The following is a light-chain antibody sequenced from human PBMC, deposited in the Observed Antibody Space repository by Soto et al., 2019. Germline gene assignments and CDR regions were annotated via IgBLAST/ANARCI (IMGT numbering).Light chain of an antibody. Sequence: EIVLTQSPATLSLSPGERATLSCRASQSVSSYLAWYQQKPGQAPRLLIYDASNRATGIPARFSGSGSGTVFTLTSSILAHEDLAVYYRQHRSNWPPTFGQGTRLEIK. CDR3: QHRSNWPPT. CDR2: DAS. CDR1: QSVSSY. V-gene: IGKV3-11*01. J-gene: IGKJ5*01.